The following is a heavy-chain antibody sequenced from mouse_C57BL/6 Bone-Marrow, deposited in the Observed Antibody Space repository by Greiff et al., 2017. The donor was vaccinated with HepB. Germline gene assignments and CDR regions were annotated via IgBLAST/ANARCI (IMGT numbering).Heavy chain of an antibody. J-gene: IGHJ2*01. CDR3: ARRGSSYDD. V-gene: IGHV1-82*01. CDR2: IYPGDGDT. CDR1: GYAFSSSW. Sequence: QVQLQQSGPELVKPGASVKISCKASGYAFSSSWMNWVKQRPGKGLEWIGRIYPGDGDTNYNGKLKGKATLTADKSSSTAYMQLSSLTSEDSAVYFGARRGSSYDDWGQGTTLTVSS. D-gene: IGHD1-1*01.